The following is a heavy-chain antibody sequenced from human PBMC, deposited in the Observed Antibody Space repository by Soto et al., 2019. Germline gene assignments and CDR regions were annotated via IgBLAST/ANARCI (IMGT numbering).Heavy chain of an antibody. V-gene: IGHV3-13*01. CDR1: GFTFSRYD. CDR3: ARPIYGDYAFDS. Sequence: EVQLAESGGGLVRPGGSLRLSCAASGFTFSRYDIHWVRQATGKGLEWVSAIGSAGDTHYAGSVKGRFTISRENAKTSSYRQMNSLRAEDTAVDYCARPIYGDYAFDSWGQGTLVTVSS. CDR2: IGSAGDT. D-gene: IGHD4-17*01. J-gene: IGHJ4*02.